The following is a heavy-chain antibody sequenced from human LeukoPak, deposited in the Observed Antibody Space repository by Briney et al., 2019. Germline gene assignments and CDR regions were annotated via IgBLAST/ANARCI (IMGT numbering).Heavy chain of an antibody. Sequence: PGGSLRLSCAASGFTFNSYSMFWVRQAPGKGLEWISYISSSSSTVYYADSVKGRFTISRDNAKNSLYLQMNSLRAEDTAVYYCARETRWNFDYWGQGALVSVSS. CDR1: GFTFNSYS. CDR3: ARETRWNFDY. D-gene: IGHD5-24*01. J-gene: IGHJ4*02. V-gene: IGHV3-48*04. CDR2: ISSSSSTV.